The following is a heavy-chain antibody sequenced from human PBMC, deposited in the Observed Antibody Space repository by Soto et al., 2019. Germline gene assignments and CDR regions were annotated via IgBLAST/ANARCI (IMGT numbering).Heavy chain of an antibody. D-gene: IGHD3-10*01. CDR3: ARQGFGVIHGLVDV. Sequence: QVQLQESGPGLVKPSDTLSLTCTDTGRSISTYSCSWFRQPPGEGLEWIGVLHDGGNSDYNPSLRSGFMMLVDTSKIQFSLRVSSVTAADTAVYYCARQGFGVIHGLVDVWGQGTTVIVYS. J-gene: IGHJ6*02. CDR2: LHDGGNS. V-gene: IGHV4-59*08. CDR1: GRSISTYS.